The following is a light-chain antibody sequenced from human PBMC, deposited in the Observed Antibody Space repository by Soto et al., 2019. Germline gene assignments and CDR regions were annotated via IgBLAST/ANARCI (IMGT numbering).Light chain of an antibody. V-gene: IGLV2-14*01. CDR2: GVS. Sequence: QSALTQPASVYGSPGQSITISCTGTSSDAVSWYQVHPDKAPKLLIYGVSNRPSGVSSRFSGSKSGNTASLTISGLQAEDEADYYCSTYTNSITWLFGGGTKVTVL. CDR1: SSDA. J-gene: IGLJ3*02. CDR3: STYTNSITWL.